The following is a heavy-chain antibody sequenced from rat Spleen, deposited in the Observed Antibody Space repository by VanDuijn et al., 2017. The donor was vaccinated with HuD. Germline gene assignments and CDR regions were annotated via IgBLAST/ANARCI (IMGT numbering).Heavy chain of an antibody. CDR1: GFTFSAHW. V-gene: IGHV5-58*01. CDR2: INPDGGNT. Sequence: EVQLVESGGGLVQPGGSLKLSCVASGFTFSAHWMYWVRQAPGRGLEWISCINPDGGNTYYRDSVKGRFTISRNNAKNTLYLQMDSLRSEDTATYYCARRDGYYDYWGQGVMVTVSS. J-gene: IGHJ2*01. CDR3: ARRDGYYDY. D-gene: IGHD1-12*03.